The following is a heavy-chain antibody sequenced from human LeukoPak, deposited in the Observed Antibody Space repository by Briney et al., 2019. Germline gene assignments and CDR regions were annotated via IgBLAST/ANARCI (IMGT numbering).Heavy chain of an antibody. Sequence: GGSLRLSCAATTFTFRSYSMNWVRQAPGKGLEWVSSISSSSSYIYYAASVKGRFTISRDNAKNSLYLQMNSLRAEITVAYYCVIQPNTAMPYFDYWGQGTLVTVSS. D-gene: IGHD5-18*01. CDR3: VIQPNTAMPYFDY. J-gene: IGHJ4*02. V-gene: IGHV3-21*01. CDR2: ISSSSSYI. CDR1: TFTFRSYS.